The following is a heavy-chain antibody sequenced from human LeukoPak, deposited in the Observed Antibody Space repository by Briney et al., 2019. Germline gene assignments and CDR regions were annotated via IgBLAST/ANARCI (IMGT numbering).Heavy chain of an antibody. CDR1: GFTFSDYY. V-gene: IGHV3-11*01. Sequence: GGSLRLSCAASGFTFSDYYMSWIRQAPGKGLEWVSYISSGGSTIYYADSVKGRFTISRDNAKNSLYLQMNSLRAEDTAVYYCARDPLFATVTTRYGMDVWGQGTTVTVSS. CDR2: ISSGGSTI. D-gene: IGHD4-17*01. J-gene: IGHJ6*02. CDR3: ARDPLFATVTTRYGMDV.